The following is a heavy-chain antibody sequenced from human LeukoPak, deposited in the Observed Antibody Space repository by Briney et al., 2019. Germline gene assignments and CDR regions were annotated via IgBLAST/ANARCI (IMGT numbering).Heavy chain of an antibody. CDR3: AREGIFGVVITLDP. D-gene: IGHD3-3*01. J-gene: IGHJ5*02. CDR2: IIPILGIA. V-gene: IGHV1-69*04. CDR1: VGTFSSYT. Sequence: GASVKVSCKASVGTFSSYTISWVRQAPGQGLEGLGRIIPILGIANYAQKCQGRVTITADESTSTSYMELSSLRSEDTAVYYCAREGIFGVVITLDPWGQGTLVTVSS.